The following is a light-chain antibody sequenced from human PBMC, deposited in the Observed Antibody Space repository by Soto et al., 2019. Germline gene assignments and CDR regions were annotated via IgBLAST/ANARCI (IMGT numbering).Light chain of an antibody. CDR3: QQRSNWPLT. CDR1: QSITTY. V-gene: IGKV1-39*01. CDR2: AAA. J-gene: IGKJ5*01. Sequence: LQMSQSPSSLSASLSYRFTMSCGASQSITTYLNWYQQTSGEAPKLLIYAAARLQTGVPSRFSGSGSGTDFTLTITSLQPEDFAVYYCQQRSNWPLTFGQGTRLEIK.